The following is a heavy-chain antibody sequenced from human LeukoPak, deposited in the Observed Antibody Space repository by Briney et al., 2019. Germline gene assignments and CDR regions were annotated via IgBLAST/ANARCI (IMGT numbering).Heavy chain of an antibody. D-gene: IGHD3-22*01. CDR3: ARGGRGSAAVVAPRSFDI. V-gene: IGHV3-53*01. CDR2: TYTGGNS. Sequence: GGSLRLSCAASGFTVSGIHMVWVRQAPGKGLEWVSVTYTGGNSYYADSVKGRLIISRDISKNTLYLQMNSLRAEDSALYYCARGGRGSAAVVAPRSFDIWGQGTMVTVSS. CDR1: GFTVSGIH. J-gene: IGHJ3*02.